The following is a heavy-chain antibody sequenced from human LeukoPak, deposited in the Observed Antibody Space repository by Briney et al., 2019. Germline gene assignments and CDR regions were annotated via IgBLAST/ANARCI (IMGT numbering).Heavy chain of an antibody. CDR3: VREADSGSSQPFDY. D-gene: IGHD3-10*01. Sequence: GGSLRLSCAASGFILSSYEMNWVRQAPGKGLEWVSYISSSASTIYYADSVKGRFTISRDNAKNSLYLQMNSLRAEDTAVYYCVREADSGSSQPFDYWGQGTLVTVSS. CDR2: ISSSASTI. CDR1: GFILSSYE. V-gene: IGHV3-48*03. J-gene: IGHJ4*02.